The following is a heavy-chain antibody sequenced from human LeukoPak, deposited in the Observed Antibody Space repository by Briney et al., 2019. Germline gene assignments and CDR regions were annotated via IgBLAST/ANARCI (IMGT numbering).Heavy chain of an antibody. V-gene: IGHV4-59*01. D-gene: IGHD6-19*01. Sequence: SETLSLTCTVSGGSISSYYWSWIRQPPGKGLEWIGYIYYSGSTNYSPSLNSRVTISVDTSKNQFSLKLSSVTAADTAVYYCARSTPIAVAGIYYYYGMDVWGQGTTVTVSS. CDR3: ARSTPIAVAGIYYYYGMDV. CDR2: IYYSGST. CDR1: GGSISSYY. J-gene: IGHJ6*02.